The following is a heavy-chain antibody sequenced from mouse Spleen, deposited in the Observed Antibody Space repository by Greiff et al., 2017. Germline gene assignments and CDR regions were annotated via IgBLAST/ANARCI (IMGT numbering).Heavy chain of an antibody. Sequence: QVQLQQSGAELVKPGASVKISCKASGYAFSSYWMNWVKQRPGKGLEWIGQIYPGDGDTNYNGKFKGKATLTADKSSSTAYMQLSSLTSEDSAVYCCARSYYSYGFDYWGQGTTLTVSS. V-gene: IGHV1-80*01. CDR2: IYPGDGDT. CDR1: GYAFSSYW. D-gene: IGHD2-12*01. CDR3: ARSYYSYGFDY. J-gene: IGHJ2*01.